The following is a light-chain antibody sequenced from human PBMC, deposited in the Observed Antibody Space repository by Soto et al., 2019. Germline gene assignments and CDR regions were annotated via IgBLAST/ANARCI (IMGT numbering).Light chain of an antibody. CDR2: GAS. V-gene: IGKV3D-15*01. CDR1: QSVRSH. Sequence: IVMTQSPATLSVSPGERVTLSCRASQSVRSHLACYQQRPGQPPRLLISGASKRATVIPASFSGSGYGTEFILTIRRVESEDFAIYYCQQHNAWPTFGQGTRLEIK. J-gene: IGKJ5*01. CDR3: QQHNAWPT.